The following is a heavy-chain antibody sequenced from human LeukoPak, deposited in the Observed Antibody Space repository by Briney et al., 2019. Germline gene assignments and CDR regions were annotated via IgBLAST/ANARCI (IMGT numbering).Heavy chain of an antibody. CDR3: ARQYSGTYYRSFDY. J-gene: IGHJ4*02. Sequence: GESLKISCKGSGYSFTNYWIGWVRQMPGKGLEWMGVIYPGDSDTRYSPSFQGQVTISADKSISTAYLQWSSLKASDTATYNCARQYSGTYYRSFDYWGQGTLVTVSP. V-gene: IGHV5-51*01. D-gene: IGHD3-10*01. CDR1: GYSFTNYW. CDR2: IYPGDSDT.